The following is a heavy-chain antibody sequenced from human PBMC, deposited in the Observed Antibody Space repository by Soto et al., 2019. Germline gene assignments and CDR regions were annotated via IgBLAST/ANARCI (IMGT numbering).Heavy chain of an antibody. CDR2: IHSGGTT. CDR3: AGDHSDSGIGSFDY. CDR1: GFTVSSNY. D-gene: IGHD1-26*01. V-gene: IGHV3-53*02. Sequence: EVQLVETGGGLIQPGGSLRLSCAASGFTVSSNYMSWVRQAPGKGLEWVAAIHSGGTTYYADSVQGRFTISRDNSKNTMYLQMNSLRAEDTAVYYCAGDHSDSGIGSFDYWCQGTLVTVSS. J-gene: IGHJ4*02.